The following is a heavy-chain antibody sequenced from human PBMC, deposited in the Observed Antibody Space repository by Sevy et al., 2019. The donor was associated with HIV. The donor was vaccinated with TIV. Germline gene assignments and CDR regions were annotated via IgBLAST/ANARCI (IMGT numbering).Heavy chain of an antibody. CDR1: GGTFSSYA. V-gene: IGHV1-69*13. J-gene: IGHJ4*02. CDR2: IIPIFGTA. D-gene: IGHD1-26*01. CDR3: ARGSESYYGDFDY. Sequence: ASVKVSCKASGGTFSSYAISWVRQAPGQGLEWMGGIIPIFGTANYAQKFQGRVTITADESTSTAYMELSSLRSEDTAVYYCARGSESYYGDFDYWGQGTLVTVSS.